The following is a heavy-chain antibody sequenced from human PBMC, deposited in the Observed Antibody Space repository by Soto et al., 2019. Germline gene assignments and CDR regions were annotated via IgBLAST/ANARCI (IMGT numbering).Heavy chain of an antibody. D-gene: IGHD3-10*01. V-gene: IGHV1-2*02. CDR2: INPKGGGT. CDR1: GYTFTAYY. J-gene: IGHJ4*01. CDR3: ARAVHTMIQGVRFRVDQ. Sequence: QVQLVQSGAEMKKPGASVKVSCEASGYTFTAYYIHWVRQAPGQGLEWMGWINPKGGGTKYAQKFEGRVTMTRDTSINTAYMELTRLTSDDTAVYYCARAVHTMIQGVRFRVDQWGHGPLVTVSS.